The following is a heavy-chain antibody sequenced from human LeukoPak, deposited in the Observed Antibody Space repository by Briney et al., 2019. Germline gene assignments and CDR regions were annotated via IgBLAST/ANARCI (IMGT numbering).Heavy chain of an antibody. CDR3: AKGAQWLLHY. Sequence: GGSLRLSCAASGFTFDAYAMHWVSQAPGKGLEWVSLISGDGNRTYYRDSVKGRFTISRDNSKNSLYLQLNSLRTEDTALYYCAKGAQWLLHYWGQGTLVTVSS. CDR2: ISGDGNRT. D-gene: IGHD6-19*01. CDR1: GFTFDAYA. V-gene: IGHV3-43*02. J-gene: IGHJ4*02.